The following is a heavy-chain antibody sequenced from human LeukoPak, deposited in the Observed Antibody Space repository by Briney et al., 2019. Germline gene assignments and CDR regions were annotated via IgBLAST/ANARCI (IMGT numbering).Heavy chain of an antibody. CDR1: GFTFSSYA. D-gene: IGHD6-13*01. CDR3: AKDRGIQTGYSSSWHYEYFDY. J-gene: IGHJ4*02. CDR2: ISGSGGST. V-gene: IGHV3-23*01. Sequence: GGSLRLSCAASGFTFSSYAMSGVRQAPGKGLEWVSAISGSGGSTYYADSVKGRFTIYRDNSKNTLYLQMNSLRAEDTAVYYCAKDRGIQTGYSSSWHYEYFDYWGQGTLVTVSS.